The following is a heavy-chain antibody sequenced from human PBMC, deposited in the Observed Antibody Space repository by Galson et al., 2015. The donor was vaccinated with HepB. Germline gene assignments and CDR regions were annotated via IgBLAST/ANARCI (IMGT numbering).Heavy chain of an antibody. CDR3: ARERESSGYFGYFDL. CDR2: LTGNGGTT. J-gene: IGHJ2*01. Sequence: QAPGKGPEYVSALTGNGGTTHYANSVKGRFTISGDISRNTMYLQTDSLRPEDMAVYYCARERESSGYFGYFDLWGRGTPVIVSS. V-gene: IGHV3-64*01. D-gene: IGHD3-22*01.